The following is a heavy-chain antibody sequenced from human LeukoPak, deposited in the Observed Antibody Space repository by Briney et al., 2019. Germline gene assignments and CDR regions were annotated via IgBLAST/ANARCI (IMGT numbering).Heavy chain of an antibody. CDR3: ARGRETIAAVARYFDY. CDR1: GYTSTSYA. Sequence: ASVKVSCKASGYTSTSYAMHWVRQAPGQRLEWMGWINAGNGNTKYSQKFQGRVTITRDTSASTAYMELSSLRSEDTAVYYCARGRETIAAVARYFDYWGQGTLVTVSS. CDR2: INAGNGNT. D-gene: IGHD6-13*01. V-gene: IGHV1-3*01. J-gene: IGHJ4*02.